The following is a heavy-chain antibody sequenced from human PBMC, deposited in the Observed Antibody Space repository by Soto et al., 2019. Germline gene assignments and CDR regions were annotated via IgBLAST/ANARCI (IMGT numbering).Heavy chain of an antibody. V-gene: IGHV1-69*01. Sequence: QVPLVQSGAEVKKPGSSVKVSCKASGGTFSSYAISWVRQAPGQGLEWMGGIIPIFGTANYAQKFQGRVTITADESTSTAYMELSSLRSEDTAVYYCARDSGTYYYDSSGDRFISSFDYWGQGTLVTVSS. J-gene: IGHJ4*02. CDR2: IIPIFGTA. CDR3: ARDSGTYYYDSSGDRFISSFDY. D-gene: IGHD3-22*01. CDR1: GGTFSSYA.